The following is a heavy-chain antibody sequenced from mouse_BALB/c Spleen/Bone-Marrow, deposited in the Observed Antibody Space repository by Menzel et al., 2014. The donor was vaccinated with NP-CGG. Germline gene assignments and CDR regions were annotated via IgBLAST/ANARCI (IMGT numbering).Heavy chain of an antibody. V-gene: IGHV4-1*02. CDR1: GFDFSRYW. D-gene: IGHD3-3*01. CDR3: ARRDYYYGMDY. J-gene: IGHJ4*01. Sequence: EVKLMESGGGLVQPGGSLKLSCAASGFDFSRYWMSWVRQAPGKGLEWIGEINPDSRTINSTPSLEDKFIISRDNGKNTLYLQMRKVRSEDTALYYCARRDYYYGMDYWGQGTSVTVSS. CDR2: INPDSRTI.